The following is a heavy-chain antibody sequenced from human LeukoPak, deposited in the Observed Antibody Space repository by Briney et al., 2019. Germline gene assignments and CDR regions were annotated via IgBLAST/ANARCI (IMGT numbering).Heavy chain of an antibody. CDR3: ATRNTHDY. CDR2: ISHSGST. J-gene: IGHJ4*02. D-gene: IGHD2/OR15-2a*01. Sequence: KPSETLSLTCAVYGGSFSGYYWRWIRQTPGKGLECIGEISHSGSTNYSPSLKSRVTTVVDTSKKQFPLKLTSVTAADTAVYYCATRNTHDYWGQGTLVTVSS. V-gene: IGHV4-34*01. CDR1: GGSFSGYY.